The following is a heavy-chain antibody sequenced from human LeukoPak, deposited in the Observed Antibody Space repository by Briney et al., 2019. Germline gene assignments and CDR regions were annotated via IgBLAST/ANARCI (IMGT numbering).Heavy chain of an antibody. D-gene: IGHD3-10*01. J-gene: IGHJ6*03. CDR3: ARVFGWYMDV. CDR2: ISTASSYI. Sequence: RSGGSLRLSCAASGFTFSDYNMNWVRQAPGKGLEWVSSISTASSYIYYADSMKGRFTISRNNAKNSLYLQMNSLRAEDTAVYYCARVFGWYMDVWGKGTTVTVSS. V-gene: IGHV3-21*01. CDR1: GFTFSDYN.